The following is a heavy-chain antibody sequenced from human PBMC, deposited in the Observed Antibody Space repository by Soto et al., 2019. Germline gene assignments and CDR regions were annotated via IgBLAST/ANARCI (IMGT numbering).Heavy chain of an antibody. CDR2: ISSNGGTT. CDR3: VRRVSGNYDY. J-gene: IGHJ4*02. V-gene: IGHV3-64*01. Sequence: EVQLAESGGGMVQPGGSLRLSCITSGFTFSRNGMHWVRQAPGKGLEYVSSISSNGGTTYYGNSVKGRFTISRDNSKNTRYSQMGSLRAEDMAVYYCVRRVSGNYDYWGQGTLVTVSS. CDR1: GFTFSRNG. D-gene: IGHD1-7*01.